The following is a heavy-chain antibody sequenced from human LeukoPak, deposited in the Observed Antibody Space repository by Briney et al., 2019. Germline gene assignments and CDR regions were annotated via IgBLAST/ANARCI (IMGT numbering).Heavy chain of an antibody. CDR1: GFIFSSYA. J-gene: IGHJ4*02. V-gene: IGHV3-23*01. D-gene: IGHD6-6*01. Sequence: PGGSLRLSCAASGFIFSSYAMTWVRQAPGKGLEWVSSISDSGHTTYYADSVKGRFTISRDNSKNTLYLQMNSLRAEDTAVYYCAKDRRSSYYFDYWGQGTLVTVSS. CDR2: ISDSGHTT. CDR3: AKDRRSSYYFDY.